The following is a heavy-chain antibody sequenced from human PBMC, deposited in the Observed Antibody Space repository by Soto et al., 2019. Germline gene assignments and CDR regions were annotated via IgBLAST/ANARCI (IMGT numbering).Heavy chain of an antibody. Sequence: SETLSLTCAVSGYSISSSNWWSWIRPPPGKGLEWIGYIYHSGSTYYNPSLKSRVTISVDRSKNQFSLKLSSVTAADTAVYYCAREQRDYGDYYGMDVWGQGTTVTVSS. CDR2: IYHSGST. J-gene: IGHJ6*02. V-gene: IGHV4-28*03. CDR1: GYSISSSNW. CDR3: AREQRDYGDYYGMDV. D-gene: IGHD4-17*01.